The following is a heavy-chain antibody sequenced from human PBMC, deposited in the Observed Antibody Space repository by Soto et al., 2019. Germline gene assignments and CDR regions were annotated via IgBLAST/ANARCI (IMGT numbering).Heavy chain of an antibody. CDR1: GVSISSGGYY. CDR2: IYYSGST. D-gene: IGHD5-12*01. J-gene: IGHJ4*02. CDR3: ARNLVATISYFDY. Sequence: SETLSLTCTVSGVSISSGGYYWSWIRQHPGKGLEWIGYIYYSGSTYYNPSLKSRVTISVDTSKNQFSLKLSSVTAADTAVYYCARNLVATISYFDYWGQGTLVTVSS. V-gene: IGHV4-31*03.